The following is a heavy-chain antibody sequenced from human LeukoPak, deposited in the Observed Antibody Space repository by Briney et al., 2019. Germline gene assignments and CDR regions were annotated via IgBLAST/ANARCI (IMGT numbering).Heavy chain of an antibody. CDR2: ISSGQNYI. V-gene: IGHV3-21*01. Sequence: PGGSLRLSCAASGFTFSSYSMNWVRQAPGKGLEWVSSISSGQNYIYYADSVKGRSAISRDNAKNSLFLQMNTLRAEDTAVYYCARVGYSYGQFDYWGQGTLVTVSS. D-gene: IGHD5-18*01. CDR3: ARVGYSYGQFDY. CDR1: GFTFSSYS. J-gene: IGHJ4*02.